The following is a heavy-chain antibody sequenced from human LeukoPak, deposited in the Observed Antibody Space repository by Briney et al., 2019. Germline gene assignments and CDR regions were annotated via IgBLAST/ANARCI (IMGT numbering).Heavy chain of an antibody. CDR3: ARKRYYYDSSGIQNWFDP. CDR1: GGSISSYY. CDR2: IYYSGST. V-gene: IGHV4-59*12. Sequence: SETLSLTCTVSGGSISSYYWSWIRQPPGKGLEWIGYIYYSGSTNYNPSLKSRVTISVDKSKNQFSLKLSSVTVADTAVYYCARKRYYYDSSGIQNWFDPWGQGTLVTVSS. D-gene: IGHD3-22*01. J-gene: IGHJ5*02.